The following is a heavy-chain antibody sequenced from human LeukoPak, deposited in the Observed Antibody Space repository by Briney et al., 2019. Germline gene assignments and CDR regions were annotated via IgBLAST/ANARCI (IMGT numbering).Heavy chain of an antibody. Sequence: PSETLSLTCAAYGGSFSGYYWSWIRQPPGKGLEWIGEINHSGSTNSNPSLKCRVTISIDTSKNQFSLNLSSVTAADTAVYYCARGPDCSGGSCTDRPFDYWDQGTLVTVSS. D-gene: IGHD2-15*01. CDR1: GGSFSGYY. CDR3: ARGPDCSGGSCTDRPFDY. J-gene: IGHJ4*02. V-gene: IGHV4-34*01. CDR2: INHSGST.